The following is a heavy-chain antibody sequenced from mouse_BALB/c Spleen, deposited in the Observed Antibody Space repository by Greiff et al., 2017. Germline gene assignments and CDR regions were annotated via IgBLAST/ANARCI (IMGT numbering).Heavy chain of an antibody. CDR3: ARAMITPYYAMDD. D-gene: IGHD2-4*01. J-gene: IGHJ4*01. V-gene: IGHV5-17*02. CDR2: ISSCSSTI. Sequence: EVKLMESGGGLVQPGGSRKLSCAASGFTFSSFGMHWVRQAPEKGLEWVAYISSCSSTIYYADTVKGRFTISRDNPKNTLFLQMTSLRSEDTAMYYCARAMITPYYAMDDWGQGTSVTGAS. CDR1: GFTFSSFG.